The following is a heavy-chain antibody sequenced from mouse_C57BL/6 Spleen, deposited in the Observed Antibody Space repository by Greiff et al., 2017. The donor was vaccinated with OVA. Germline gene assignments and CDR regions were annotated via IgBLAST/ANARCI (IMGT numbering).Heavy chain of an antibody. J-gene: IGHJ2*01. CDR2: IYPRSGNT. V-gene: IGHV1-81*01. CDR3: AREGGRDYFDY. CDR1: GYTFTSYG. Sequence: VKLVESGAELARPGASVKLSCKASGYTFTSYGISWVKQRTGQGLEWIGEIYPRSGNTYYNEKFKGKATLTADKSSSTAYMELRSLTSEDSAVYFCAREGGRDYFDYWGQGTTLTVSS.